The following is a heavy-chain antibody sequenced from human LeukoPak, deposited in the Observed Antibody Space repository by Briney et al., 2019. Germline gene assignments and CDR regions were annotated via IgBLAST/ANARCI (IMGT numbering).Heavy chain of an antibody. CDR2: IIPILGIA. CDR3: ARVPPYYYDSSGTFLGPFDY. V-gene: IGHV1-69*04. CDR1: GGTFSSYA. D-gene: IGHD3-22*01. J-gene: IGHJ4*02. Sequence: EASVKVSFKASGGTFSSYAISWVRQAPGQGLEWMGRIIPILGIANYAQKFQGRVTITADKSTSTAYMELSSLRSEDTAVYYCARVPPYYYDSSGTFLGPFDYWGQGTLVTVSS.